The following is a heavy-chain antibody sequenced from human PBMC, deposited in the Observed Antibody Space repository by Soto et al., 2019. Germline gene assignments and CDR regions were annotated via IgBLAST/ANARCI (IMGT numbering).Heavy chain of an antibody. CDR2: IYHSGST. CDR3: ARGHYGGNSADFDY. Sequence: SETLSLTCNVSGGSISSGGYSWSWIRQPPGKGLEWIGYIYHSGSTYYNPSLKSRVTISVDRSKNQFSLKLSSVTAADTAVYYCARGHYGGNSADFDYWGQGTLVTVSS. CDR1: GGSISSGGYS. D-gene: IGHD4-17*01. J-gene: IGHJ4*02. V-gene: IGHV4-30-2*01.